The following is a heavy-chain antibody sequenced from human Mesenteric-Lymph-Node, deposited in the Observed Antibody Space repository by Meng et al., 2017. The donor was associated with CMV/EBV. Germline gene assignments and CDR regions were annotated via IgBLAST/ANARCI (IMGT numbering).Heavy chain of an antibody. CDR3: CSVGFDFWSSYGRYYYGMDV. CDR1: GGSISSTSYY. D-gene: IGHD3-3*01. CDR2: IYYDGST. J-gene: IGHJ6*02. Sequence: SETLSLTCTVSGGSISSTSYYWGWIRQPPGKGLEWIGSIYYDGSTYYNPSLRSRVTISIDTFRSQFSLNLSSVTAADTAVYYCCSVGFDFWSSYGRYYYGMDVWGQGTTVTVSS. V-gene: IGHV4-39*07.